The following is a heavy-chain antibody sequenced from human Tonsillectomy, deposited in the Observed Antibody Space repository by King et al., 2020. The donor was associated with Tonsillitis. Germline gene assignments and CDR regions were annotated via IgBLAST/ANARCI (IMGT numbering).Heavy chain of an antibody. Sequence: QLVQSGAEVKKPGASVKVYCKASGYIFTDYYMHWVRQAPGRGLECMGWIDPNSGDTNYAHKFQGRVTMTRDTSISTAYMELSRLRSDDTAVYYCARSTLTTLTLYYYSGLDVWGQGTTVTVSS. V-gene: IGHV1-2*02. CDR2: IDPNSGDT. CDR3: ARSTLTTLTLYYYSGLDV. J-gene: IGHJ6*02. D-gene: IGHD4-17*01. CDR1: GYIFTDYY.